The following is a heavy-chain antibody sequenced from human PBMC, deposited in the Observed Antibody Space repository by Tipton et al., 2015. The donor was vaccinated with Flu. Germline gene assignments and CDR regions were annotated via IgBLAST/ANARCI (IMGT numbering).Heavy chain of an antibody. V-gene: IGHV4-59*01. D-gene: IGHD1-26*01. J-gene: IGHJ4*02. CDR3: ARAPDSIVGATVFDY. Sequence: LSCTVSGGFISSYYWSWIRQPPGKGLEWIGYIYYSGSTNYNPSLKSRVTISVDTSKNQFSLKLSSVTAADTAVYYCARAPDSIVGATVFDYWGQGTLVTVSS. CDR1: GGFISSYY. CDR2: IYYSGST.